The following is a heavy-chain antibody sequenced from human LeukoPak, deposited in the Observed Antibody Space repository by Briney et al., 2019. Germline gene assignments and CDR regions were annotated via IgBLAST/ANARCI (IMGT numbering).Heavy chain of an antibody. J-gene: IGHJ4*02. CDR1: GFTFSSYG. CDR3: AKGSGSSLDIDY. D-gene: IGHD5-18*01. V-gene: IGHV3-30*02. Sequence: PGGSLRLSCAASGFTFSSYGMHWVRQAPGKGLEWVAFIRNDGSKKYYADSVKGRFTISRDNSKNTLYLQMNSLRAEDTAVYYCAKGSGSSLDIDYWGQGTLVTVSS. CDR2: IRNDGSKK.